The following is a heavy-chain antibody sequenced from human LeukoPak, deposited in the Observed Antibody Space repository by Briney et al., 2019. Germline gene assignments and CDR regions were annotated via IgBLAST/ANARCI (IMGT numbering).Heavy chain of an antibody. CDR1: GGSFSGYY. J-gene: IGHJ4*02. D-gene: IGHD6-13*01. Sequence: SETLSLTCAVYGGSFSGYYWSWIRQPPGKGLEWIGEINHSGSTNYNPSLKSRVTISVDTSKNQFSLKLSSVTAADTAVYYCARVQGCSWYRGRERNFDYWGQGTLVTVSS. CDR3: ARVQGCSWYRGRERNFDY. V-gene: IGHV4-34*01. CDR2: INHSGST.